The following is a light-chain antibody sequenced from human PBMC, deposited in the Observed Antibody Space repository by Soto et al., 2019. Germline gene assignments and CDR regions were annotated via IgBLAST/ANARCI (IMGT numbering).Light chain of an antibody. Sequence: QSVLPQPPSASGPTGQRVTMSCSVSISNIGSNTVNWYQQLPGTAPKLMIYQVTIRPSGISNRFSGSKSGNTASLTISGLQAEDEADYYCTSFSSSTSLYVFGTGTKV. CDR1: ISNIGSNT. J-gene: IGLJ1*01. CDR2: QVT. CDR3: TSFSSSTSLYV. V-gene: IGLV1-44*01.